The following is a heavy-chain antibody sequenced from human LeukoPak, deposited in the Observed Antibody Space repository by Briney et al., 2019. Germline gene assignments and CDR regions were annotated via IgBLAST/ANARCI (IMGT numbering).Heavy chain of an antibody. CDR3: ARGISVSP. CDR1: GYTFTGYY. V-gene: IGHV1-8*02. J-gene: IGHJ5*02. D-gene: IGHD2-21*01. Sequence: ASVKVSCKASGYTFTGYYMHWVRQAPGQGLEWMGWMNPNSGNTGYAQKFQGRVTMTRNTSISTAYMELSSLRSEDTAVYYCARGISVSPWGQGTLVTVSS. CDR2: MNPNSGNT.